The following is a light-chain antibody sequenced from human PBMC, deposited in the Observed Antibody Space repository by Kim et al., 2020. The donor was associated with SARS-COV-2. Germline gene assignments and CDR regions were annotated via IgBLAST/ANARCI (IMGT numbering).Light chain of an antibody. CDR1: RSDVGSYNR. V-gene: IGLV2-18*02. CDR2: EVS. J-gene: IGLJ2*01. Sequence: QSVTISCPGTRSDVGSYNRVSWYQQPPGTAPKLMIYEVSNRPSGVPVRFSGSKSGNTASLTISGLQAEDEADYYCSSYTSSSTPVVFGGGTQLTVL. CDR3: SSYTSSSTPVV.